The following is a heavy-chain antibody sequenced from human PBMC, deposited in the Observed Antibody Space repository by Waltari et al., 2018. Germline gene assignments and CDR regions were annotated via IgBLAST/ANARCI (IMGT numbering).Heavy chain of an antibody. V-gene: IGHV4-61*02. J-gene: IGHJ5*02. Sequence: QVQLQESGPGLVKPSQTLSLTCTVSGGSISSGSYYWSWIRQPAGKGLEWIGRIYTSGSTNYNPSLKSRVTISVDTSKNQFSLKLSSVTAADTAVYYCASSIQSACTNGVCYRGWFDPWGQGTLVTVSS. D-gene: IGHD2-8*01. CDR1: GGSISSGSYY. CDR3: ASSIQSACTNGVCYRGWFDP. CDR2: IYTSGST.